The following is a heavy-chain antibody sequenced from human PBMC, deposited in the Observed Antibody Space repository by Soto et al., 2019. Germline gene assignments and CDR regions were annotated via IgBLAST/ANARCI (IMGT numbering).Heavy chain of an antibody. CDR2: INPNGGST. D-gene: IGHD5-18*01. J-gene: IGHJ4*02. Sequence: GASVKVSCKASGYSFISYYMQWVRQAPGQGLEWMGIINPNGGSTDYAQRLQGRLTMTRDTSTSTVYMELSSLRSEDTAVYYCAKGRGYSYVRLDYWGQGTLVTVSS. V-gene: IGHV1-46*01. CDR1: GYSFISYY. CDR3: AKGRGYSYVRLDY.